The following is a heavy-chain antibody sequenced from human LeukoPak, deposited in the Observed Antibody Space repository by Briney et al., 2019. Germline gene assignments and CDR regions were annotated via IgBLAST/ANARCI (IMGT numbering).Heavy chain of an antibody. V-gene: IGHV4-34*01. CDR3: GRDSRGPDV. D-gene: IGHD3-22*01. CDR2: INRGGIT. CDR1: GGSLSGYY. Sequence: PSETLSLTCADYGGSLSGYYWSWIRQSPGKGLECIGEINRGGITNYNPSLKSRVTISVDTSKNQFSLKLSSVTAADTAVYYCGRDSRGPDVWGKGTTVTVSS. J-gene: IGHJ6*04.